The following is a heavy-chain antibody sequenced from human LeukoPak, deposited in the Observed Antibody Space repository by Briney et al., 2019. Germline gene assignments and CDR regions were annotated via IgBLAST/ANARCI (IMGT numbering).Heavy chain of an antibody. CDR3: SRDSYYDSSGYYRGRDGYGY. D-gene: IGHD3-22*01. J-gene: IGHJ4*02. V-gene: IGHV3-11*01. CDR2: ISSSGSTI. CDR1: GFTFSDYY. Sequence: PGGSLRLSCAASGFTFSDYYMSWIRQAPGKGLEWVSYISSSGSTIYYADSVKGRFTISRDNAKNTLYLQMNSLRAEDTAVYYCSRDSYYDSSGYYRGRDGYGYWGQGTLVTVSS.